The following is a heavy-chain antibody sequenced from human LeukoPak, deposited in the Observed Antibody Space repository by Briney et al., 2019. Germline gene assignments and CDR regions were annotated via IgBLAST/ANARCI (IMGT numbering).Heavy chain of an antibody. CDR1: GFTFSSYG. J-gene: IGHJ6*03. V-gene: IGHV3-33*06. D-gene: IGHD1-20*01. CDR2: IWYDGSNK. CDR3: AKDNSGITGTQGNYMDV. Sequence: QPGRSLRLSCAASGFTFSSYGMHWVRQAPGKGLEWVAVIWYDGSNKYYADSVKGRFTISRDNSKNTLYLQMNSLRAEDTAVYYCAKDNSGITGTQGNYMDVWGKGTTVTVSS.